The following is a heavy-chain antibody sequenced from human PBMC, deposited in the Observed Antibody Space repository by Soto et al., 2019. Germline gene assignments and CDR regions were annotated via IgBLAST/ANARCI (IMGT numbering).Heavy chain of an antibody. D-gene: IGHD1-7*01. Sequence: QVQLVQSGAEVKKPGASVKVSCKASGYTFTSYAIQWVRQAAGQGLEWMGWISAYNGNTNYSQKLQGRVTITTDTSTSTDYMELRSLRSDDTAVYYCARVGEYNWNCGHYWGQGTLVTVSS. V-gene: IGHV1-18*04. J-gene: IGHJ4*02. CDR2: ISAYNGNT. CDR1: GYTFTSYA. CDR3: ARVGEYNWNCGHY.